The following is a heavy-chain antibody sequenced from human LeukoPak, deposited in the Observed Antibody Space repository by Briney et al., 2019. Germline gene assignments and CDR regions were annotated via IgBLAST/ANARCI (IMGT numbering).Heavy chain of an antibody. CDR2: IIPIFGTA. CDR3: ARDPVYGDYGVEYFQH. Sequence: ASVKVSCKASGGTFSSYAISWVRQAPGQGLEWMGGIIPIFGTANYAQKFQGRVTITTDESTSTAYMELSSPRSEDTAVYYCARDPVYGDYGVEYFQHWGQGTLVTVSS. CDR1: GGTFSSYA. D-gene: IGHD4-17*01. J-gene: IGHJ1*01. V-gene: IGHV1-69*05.